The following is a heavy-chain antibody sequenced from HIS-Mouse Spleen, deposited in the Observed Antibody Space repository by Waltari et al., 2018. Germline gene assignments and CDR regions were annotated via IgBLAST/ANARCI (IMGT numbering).Heavy chain of an antibody. V-gene: IGHV3-30-3*01. CDR1: GFTFDDYA. CDR3: ARVTGGGY. J-gene: IGHJ4*02. D-gene: IGHD3-10*01. CDR2: ISYDGSNK. Sequence: VQLVESGGGLVQPGRSLRLSCAASGFTFDDYARHWVRQAPGKGLEWVAVISYDGSNKYYADSVKGRFTISRDNSKNTLYLQMNSLRAEDTAVYYCARVTGGGYWGQGTLVTVSS.